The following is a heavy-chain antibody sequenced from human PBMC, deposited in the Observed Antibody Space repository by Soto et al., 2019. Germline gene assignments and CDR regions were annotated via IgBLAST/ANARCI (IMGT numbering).Heavy chain of an antibody. Sequence: GGSLRLSCAASGFTFSSYAMSWVRQAPGKGLEWVSAISGSGGSTYYADSVKGRFTISRDNSKNTLYLQMNSLRAEDTAVYSCAKTRREYSSSWYSDYWGQGTLVTVSS. D-gene: IGHD6-13*01. CDR2: ISGSGGST. J-gene: IGHJ4*02. V-gene: IGHV3-23*01. CDR1: GFTFSSYA. CDR3: AKTRREYSSSWYSDY.